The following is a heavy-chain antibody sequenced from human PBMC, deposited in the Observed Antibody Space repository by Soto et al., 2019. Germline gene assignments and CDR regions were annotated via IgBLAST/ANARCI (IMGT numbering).Heavy chain of an antibody. CDR2: INPSGGST. D-gene: IGHD3-22*01. Sequence: AASVKVSCKASGYTFTSYYMHWVRQAPGQGLEWMGIINPSGGSTSYAQKFQGRVTMTRDTSTSTVYMERSSLRSEDTAVYYCARTYYYDSSGSEAFDIWGQGTMVTVSS. CDR3: ARTYYYDSSGSEAFDI. V-gene: IGHV1-46*01. J-gene: IGHJ3*02. CDR1: GYTFTSYY.